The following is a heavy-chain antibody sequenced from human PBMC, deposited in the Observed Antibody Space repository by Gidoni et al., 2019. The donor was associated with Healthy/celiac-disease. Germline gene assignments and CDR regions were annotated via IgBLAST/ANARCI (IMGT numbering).Heavy chain of an antibody. CDR2: LKHAGSEN. D-gene: IGHD6-13*01. J-gene: IGHJ6*02. Sequence: EVQLVESGGGVVQPGGSLRLSGAAAGVTFSSDGMSWVRQAPGKGLEWVAHLKHAGSENYYVDSVKARFTISRDNATNSLSLHMNSLRAEDTAVYYCARRSSSWFTYYYYGMDVWGQGTTVTVSS. CDR3: ARRSSSWFTYYYYGMDV. V-gene: IGHV3-7*01. CDR1: GVTFSSDG.